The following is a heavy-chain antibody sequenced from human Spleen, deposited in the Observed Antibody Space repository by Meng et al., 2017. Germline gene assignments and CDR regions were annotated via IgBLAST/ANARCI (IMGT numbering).Heavy chain of an antibody. CDR1: GGSFSDYY. V-gene: IGHV4-34*01. CDR2: INHSGST. J-gene: IGHJ4*02. CDR3: ARGPTTMAHDFDY. Sequence: QVQPQQWGAGLLKPSETLSLTCVVSGGSFSDYYWSWIRQPPGKGLEWIGEINHSGSTNYNPSLESRATISVDTSQNNLSLKLSSVTAADSAVYYCARGPTTMAHDFDYWGQGTLVTV. D-gene: IGHD4-11*01.